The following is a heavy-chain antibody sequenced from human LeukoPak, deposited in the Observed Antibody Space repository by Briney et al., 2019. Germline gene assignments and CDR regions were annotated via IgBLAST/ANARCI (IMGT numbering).Heavy chain of an antibody. J-gene: IGHJ4*02. D-gene: IGHD1-26*01. CDR3: ARDNDGSLDY. V-gene: IGHV4-39*02. CDR2: ISYSGGT. CDR1: GGSISSSSYY. Sequence: SETLSLTCTVSGGSISSSSYYWGWIRQPPGKGLEWIGSISYSGGTYYNPSLKSRITISVDTSKNQFSLRLSSVTAADTAVYYCARDNDGSLDYWGQGTLVTVSS.